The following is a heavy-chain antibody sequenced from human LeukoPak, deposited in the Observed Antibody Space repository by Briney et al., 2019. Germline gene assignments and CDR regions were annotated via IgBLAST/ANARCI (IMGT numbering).Heavy chain of an antibody. CDR1: GFTVNSNY. V-gene: IGHV3-53*01. J-gene: IGHJ6*02. CDR3: ARGMVRSYYGLDV. CDR2: IYSGGGT. Sequence: GGSLRLSCEASGFTVNSNYIHWVRQAPGKGLEWVSVIYSGGGTLYADSVKGRFTISRDISKNTVFLQMNSVRTEDTALYHCARGMVRSYYGLDVWGQGTTVIVSS. D-gene: IGHD3-10*01.